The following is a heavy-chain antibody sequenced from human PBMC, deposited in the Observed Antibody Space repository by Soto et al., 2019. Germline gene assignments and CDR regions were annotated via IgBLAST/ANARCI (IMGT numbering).Heavy chain of an antibody. CDR2: IYYSGST. J-gene: IGHJ6*02. Sequence: QLQLQESGPGLVKPSETLSLTCTVSGGSISSSSYYWGWIRQPPGKGLEWIGSIYYSGSTYYNPSLKSRVTISVDTSKNQFSLKLSSVTAADTAVYYCASLNGIVGATIGYYGMDVWGQGTTVTVSS. CDR1: GGSISSSSYY. D-gene: IGHD1-26*01. V-gene: IGHV4-39*01. CDR3: ASLNGIVGATIGYYGMDV.